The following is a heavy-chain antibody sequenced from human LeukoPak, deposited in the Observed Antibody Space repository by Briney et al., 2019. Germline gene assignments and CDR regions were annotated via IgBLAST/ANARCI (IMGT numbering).Heavy chain of an antibody. CDR1: GFTFSSYE. D-gene: IGHD3-22*01. V-gene: IGHV3-48*03. Sequence: GGSLRLSCAASGFTFSSYEMNWVRQAPGKGLEWVSYISSSGSTIYYADSVKGRFTISRDNAKNSLYLQMNSLRAEDTAVYYCARGGWARSTYYYDRSGDGMDVWGQGTTVTVSS. J-gene: IGHJ6*02. CDR3: ARGGWARSTYYYDRSGDGMDV. CDR2: ISSSGSTI.